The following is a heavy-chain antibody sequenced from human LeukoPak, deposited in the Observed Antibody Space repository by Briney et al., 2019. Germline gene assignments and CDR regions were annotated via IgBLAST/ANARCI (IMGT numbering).Heavy chain of an antibody. CDR2: ISYDGSNK. V-gene: IGHV3-30-3*01. J-gene: IGHJ4*02. Sequence: GGSLRLSCAASGFTFSSYAMHWVRQAPGKGLEWVAVISYDGSNKYYADSVKGRFIISRDNSKNTLYLQMNSLRAEDTGVYYCAKDRSTSWTFDYWGQGTLVTVSS. CDR1: GFTFSSYA. CDR3: AKDRSTSWTFDY. D-gene: IGHD6-13*01.